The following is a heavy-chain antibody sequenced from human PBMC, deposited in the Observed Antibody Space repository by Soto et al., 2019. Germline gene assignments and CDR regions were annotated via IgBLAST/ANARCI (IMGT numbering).Heavy chain of an antibody. D-gene: IGHD6-13*01. V-gene: IGHV4-34*01. Sequence: SETLSLTWAVYGGSXSGYYWSWIRQPPGKGLEWIGEINHSGSTNYNPSLKSRVTISVDTFKNQFSLKLSSVTAADTAVYYCARGPTRYSSSWYTYWGQGTLVTVSS. CDR1: GGSXSGYY. CDR2: INHSGST. CDR3: ARGPTRYSSSWYTY. J-gene: IGHJ4*02.